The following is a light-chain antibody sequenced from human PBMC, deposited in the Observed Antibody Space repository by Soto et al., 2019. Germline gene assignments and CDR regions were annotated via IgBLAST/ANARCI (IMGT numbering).Light chain of an antibody. J-gene: IGLJ3*02. Sequence: QSALTQPASVSGFPGQSISISCTGTSSDVGMYKFVSWYQQHPGEAPKLMIYDATQRPSGVSNRFSGSKSGITASLTISGLQAEDEAHYYCSSHAGSGTLVFGGGTKLTVL. CDR2: DAT. CDR1: SSDVGMYKF. CDR3: SSHAGSGTLV. V-gene: IGLV2-23*01.